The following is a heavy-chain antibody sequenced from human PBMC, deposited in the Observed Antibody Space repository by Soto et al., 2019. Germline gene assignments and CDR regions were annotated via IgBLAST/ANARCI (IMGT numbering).Heavy chain of an antibody. CDR1: GYSFTSYW. Sequence: GESLKISCKGSGYSFTSYWISWVRQMPGKGLEWMGRIDPSDSYTNYSPSFQGHVTISAGKSISTAYLQWSSLKASDTAMYYCRVDAQYYYYGMDVWGQGTTVTVSS. J-gene: IGHJ6*02. D-gene: IGHD5-12*01. CDR3: RVDAQYYYYGMDV. V-gene: IGHV5-10-1*01. CDR2: IDPSDSYT.